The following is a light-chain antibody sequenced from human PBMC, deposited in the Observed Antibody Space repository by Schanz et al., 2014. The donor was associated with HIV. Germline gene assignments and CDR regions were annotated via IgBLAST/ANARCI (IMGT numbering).Light chain of an antibody. CDR2: ATS. CDR3: QQSYTTPPGT. Sequence: DIQMTQSPSSLSASVGDRVTITCRASQSISNYLNWYQQKPGKAPNLLIYATSSLQSGVPSRFSGSGSGTDFTLTISSLQPEDFATYYCQQSYTTPPGTFGQGTKLEIK. V-gene: IGKV1-39*01. J-gene: IGKJ2*01. CDR1: QSISNY.